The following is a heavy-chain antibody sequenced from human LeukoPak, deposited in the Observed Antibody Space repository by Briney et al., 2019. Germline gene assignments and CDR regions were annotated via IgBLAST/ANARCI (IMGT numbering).Heavy chain of an antibody. J-gene: IGHJ4*02. Sequence: GRSLRLSCAASGFTFSSYGMHWVRQAPGKGLEWVAVIWYDGSNKYYADSVKGRFTISRDNSENTLYLQMNSLRAEDTAVYYCARGRPYYDFWSGSFQIDYWGQGTLVTVSS. CDR2: IWYDGSNK. D-gene: IGHD3-3*01. CDR3: ARGRPYYDFWSGSFQIDY. V-gene: IGHV3-33*01. CDR1: GFTFSSYG.